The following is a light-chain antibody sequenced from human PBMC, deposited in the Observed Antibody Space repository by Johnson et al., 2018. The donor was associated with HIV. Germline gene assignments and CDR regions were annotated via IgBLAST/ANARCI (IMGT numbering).Light chain of an antibody. CDR1: SSNIGNNY. V-gene: IGLV1-51*01. CDR2: DTI. CDR3: GTWDSSLNAYV. Sequence: QSVLTQPPSVSAAPGQKVTISCSGSSSNIGNNYVSWYQQLPGTPPRLVIYDTIKRHSGIPDRFSGSKSGTSATLGITGLQTGDEADYYCGTWDSSLNAYVFGAATKVAVL. J-gene: IGLJ1*01.